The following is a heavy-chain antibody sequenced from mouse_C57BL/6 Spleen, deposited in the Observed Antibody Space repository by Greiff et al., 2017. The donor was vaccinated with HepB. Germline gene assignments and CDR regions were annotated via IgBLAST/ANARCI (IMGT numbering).Heavy chain of an antibody. V-gene: IGHV1-18*01. CDR2: INPNNGGT. D-gene: IGHD2-3*01. Sequence: VQLKESGPELVKPGASVKIPCKASGYTFTDYNMDWVKQSHGKSLEWIGDINPNNGGTIYNQKFKGKATLTVDKSSSTAYMERRSLTSEDTAVYYCARRAYDGYSGFAYWGQGTLVTVSA. CDR1: GYTFTDYN. CDR3: ARRAYDGYSGFAY. J-gene: IGHJ3*01.